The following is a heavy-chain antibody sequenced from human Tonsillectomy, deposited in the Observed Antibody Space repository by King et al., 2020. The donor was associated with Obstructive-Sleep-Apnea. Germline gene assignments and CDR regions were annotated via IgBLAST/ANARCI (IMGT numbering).Heavy chain of an antibody. J-gene: IGHJ5*02. Sequence: VQLVESGGGLVQPGGSLRLSCVASGLAFSTYAMNWVRQAPGKGLEWVSSISGSGGSLYYVDSVKGRFTISRDNSKNSLYLQMNSLRAEDTALYYCAKGGGYSNYWFDRWGQGTLVTVSS. CDR1: GLAFSTYA. CDR2: ISGSGGSL. CDR3: AKGGGYSNYWFDR. D-gene: IGHD4-11*01. V-gene: IGHV3-23*04.